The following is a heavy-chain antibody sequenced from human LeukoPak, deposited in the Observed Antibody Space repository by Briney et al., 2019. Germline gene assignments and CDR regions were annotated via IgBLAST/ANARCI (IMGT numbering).Heavy chain of an antibody. CDR3: ARDGPAVAADTSSYYYYGMDV. CDR2: ISHEESNK. Sequence: GGSLRLSCAASGFMFSSYGMHWVRQAPGKGLEWVAVISHEESNKFYADSVRGRFTISRDNAKNTLYLQMNSLRAEDTAVYYCARDGPAVAADTSSYYYYGMDVWGQGTTVTVSS. CDR1: GFMFSSYG. V-gene: IGHV3-30*03. J-gene: IGHJ6*02. D-gene: IGHD6-19*01.